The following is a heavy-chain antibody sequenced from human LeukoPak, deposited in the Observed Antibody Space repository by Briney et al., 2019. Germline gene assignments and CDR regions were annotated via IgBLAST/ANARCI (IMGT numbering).Heavy chain of an antibody. CDR2: ISDSGGST. D-gene: IGHD3-22*01. Sequence: GGSLRLSCAASGFTFSSYAMSWVRQAPGKGLEWVSAISDSGGSTYYADSVKGRFTISRDNSENTLYLQMNSLRAEDTAVYYCAKDSTYYYDSSGYPYFDYWGQGTLVTVSS. J-gene: IGHJ4*02. CDR1: GFTFSSYA. V-gene: IGHV3-23*01. CDR3: AKDSTYYYDSSGYPYFDY.